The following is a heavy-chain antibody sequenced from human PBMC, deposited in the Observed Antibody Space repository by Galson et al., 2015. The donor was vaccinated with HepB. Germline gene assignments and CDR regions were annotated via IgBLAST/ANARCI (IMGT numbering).Heavy chain of an antibody. CDR3: AKMNGWRLPHYSFDY. D-gene: IGHD6-19*01. Sequence: SLRLSCAASGFPFSSYAMSWVRQAPGKGLEWVSLIDNTGDFTYYADPVRGRFTISRDNSKYTLFLQMDSLRAEDTAFYFCAKMNGWRLPHYSFDYWGQGALVTVSS. CDR1: GFPFSSYA. CDR2: IDNTGDFT. J-gene: IGHJ4*02. V-gene: IGHV3-23*01.